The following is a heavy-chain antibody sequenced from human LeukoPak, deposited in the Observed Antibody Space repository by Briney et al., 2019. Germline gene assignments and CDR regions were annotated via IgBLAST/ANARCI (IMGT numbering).Heavy chain of an antibody. CDR2: INHSGST. D-gene: IGHD5-18*01. V-gene: IGHV4-34*01. CDR1: GGSCSGYY. Sequence: PSETLSLTCAVYGGSCSGYYWSLIRQPPGKGLEWIGEINHSGSTNYNPSLKSRVTISVDTSKNQFSLKLSSVTAADTAVYYCARREGYSYGWYFDLWGRGTLVTVSS. CDR3: ARREGYSYGWYFDL. J-gene: IGHJ2*01.